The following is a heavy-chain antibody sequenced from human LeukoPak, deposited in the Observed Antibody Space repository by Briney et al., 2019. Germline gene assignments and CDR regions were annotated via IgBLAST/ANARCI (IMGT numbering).Heavy chain of an antibody. V-gene: IGHV3-23*01. CDR3: AKDVRRGGSCYCGLCYFDY. J-gene: IGHJ4*02. Sequence: PGGSLRLSCAASGFTFSSYAMSWVRQAPGKGLEWVSAISGSGGSTYYADSVKGRFTISRDNSKNTLYLQMNSLRAEDTAVYYCAKDVRRGGSCYCGLCYFDYWGQGTLVTVSS. CDR1: GFTFSSYA. D-gene: IGHD2-15*01. CDR2: ISGSGGST.